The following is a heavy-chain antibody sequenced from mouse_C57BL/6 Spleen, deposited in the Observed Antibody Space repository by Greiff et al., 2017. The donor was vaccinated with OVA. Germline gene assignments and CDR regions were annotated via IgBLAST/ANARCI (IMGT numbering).Heavy chain of an antibody. D-gene: IGHD2-12*01. CDR1: GFTFSSYT. CDR2: ISGGGGNT. V-gene: IGHV5-9*01. J-gene: IGHJ1*03. Sequence: EVQGVESGGGLVKPGGSLKLSCAASGFTFSSYTMSWVRQTPEKRLEWVATISGGGGNTYYPDSVKGRFTISRDNAKNTLYLQMSSLRSEDTALYYCARHPYSHWYFDVWGTGTTVTVSS. CDR3: ARHPYSHWYFDV.